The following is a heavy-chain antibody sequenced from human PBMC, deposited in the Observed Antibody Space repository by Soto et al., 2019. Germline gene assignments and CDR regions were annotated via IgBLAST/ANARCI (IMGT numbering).Heavy chain of an antibody. V-gene: IGHV1-18*01. J-gene: IGHJ6*02. CDR1: GYTFTSYA. Sequence: ASVKVSCKASGYTFTSYAITWVRQAPGQGLEWMGWISAYNGNTNYAQKLQGRVTMTTDTSTSTAYMELRSLRSDDTAVYYCARGRVAWDYYYNDMDVWGQGTTVTVS. D-gene: IGHD7-27*01. CDR2: ISAYNGNT. CDR3: ARGRVAWDYYYNDMDV.